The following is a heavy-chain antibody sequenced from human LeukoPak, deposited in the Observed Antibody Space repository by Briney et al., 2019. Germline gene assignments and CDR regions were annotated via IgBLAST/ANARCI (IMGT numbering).Heavy chain of an antibody. CDR3: AREGSSSWYRPDYYYYMDV. CDR2: IYYSGST. Sequence: NPSETLSLTCTVSGGSISSSSYYWGWIRQPPGKGLEWIGSIYYSGSTYYNPSLKSRVTISVDTSKNQFSLKLSSVTAADTAVYYCAREGSSSWYRPDYYYYMDVWGKGTTVTVSS. V-gene: IGHV4-39*07. CDR1: GGSISSSSYY. J-gene: IGHJ6*03. D-gene: IGHD6-13*01.